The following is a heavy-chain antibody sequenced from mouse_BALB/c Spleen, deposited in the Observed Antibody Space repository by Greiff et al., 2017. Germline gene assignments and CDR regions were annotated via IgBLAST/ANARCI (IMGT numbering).Heavy chain of an antibody. CDR1: GYSITSGYY. V-gene: IGHV3-6*02. CDR3: AYVNDAMDY. Sequence: ESGPGLVKPSQSLSLTCSVTGYSITSGYYWNWIRQFPGNKLEWMGYISYDGSNNYNPSLKNRISITRDTSKNQFFLKLNSVTTEDTATYYWAYVNDAMDYWGQGTSVTVSS. J-gene: IGHJ4*01. CDR2: ISYDGSN.